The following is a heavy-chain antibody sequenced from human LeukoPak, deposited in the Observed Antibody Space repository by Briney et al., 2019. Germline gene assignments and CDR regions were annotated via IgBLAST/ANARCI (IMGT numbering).Heavy chain of an antibody. V-gene: IGHV3-15*01. Sequence: GGSLRLSCAASGFTFSNAWMSWVRQAPGKGLEWVGRIKGKTDGGTTDYAAPVKGRFTISRDDSKNTLYLQMNSLKTEDTAVYYCTTDSNYYDSSGYSPWGQGTLVTVSS. CDR2: IKGKTDGGTT. J-gene: IGHJ5*02. CDR3: TTDSNYYDSSGYSP. D-gene: IGHD3-22*01. CDR1: GFTFSNAW.